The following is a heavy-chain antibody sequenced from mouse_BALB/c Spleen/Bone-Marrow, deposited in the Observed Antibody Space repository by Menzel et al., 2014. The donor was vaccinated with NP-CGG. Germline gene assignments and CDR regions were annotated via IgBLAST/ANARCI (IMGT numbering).Heavy chain of an antibody. V-gene: IGHV14-3*02. Sequence: EVQLQQSGAELVKPGASVKLSCTASGFNIKDTYMHWVKQRPEQGLDWIGRFDPASGNIQYDPKFHGRAAITADTSSNTDYLQLSSLTSEDTAIYYCASLTETFDYWGQGTPLTVSS. CDR2: FDPASGNI. D-gene: IGHD4-1*01. CDR1: GFNIKDTY. CDR3: ASLTETFDY. J-gene: IGHJ2*01.